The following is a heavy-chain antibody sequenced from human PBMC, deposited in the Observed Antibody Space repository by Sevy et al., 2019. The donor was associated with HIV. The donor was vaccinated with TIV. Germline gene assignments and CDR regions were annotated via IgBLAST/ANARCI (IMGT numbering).Heavy chain of an antibody. CDR2: IGNKANSYTT. Sequence: GGSLRLSCAASGFTFSDYYMHWVRQAPGKGLEWVGRIGNKANSYTTESAASVKGRFTISRDDSKNSLYLQRHSLKTDDTAVYYCARVMRRILWWSLDSWGQGTLVTVSS. J-gene: IGHJ4*02. V-gene: IGHV3-72*01. CDR3: ARVMRRILWWSLDS. D-gene: IGHD2-21*01. CDR1: GFTFSDYY.